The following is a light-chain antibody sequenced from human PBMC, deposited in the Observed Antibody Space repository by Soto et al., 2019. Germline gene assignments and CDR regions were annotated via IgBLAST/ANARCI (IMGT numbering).Light chain of an antibody. V-gene: IGKV3-11*01. CDR3: QQRSNWPIT. J-gene: IGKJ5*01. Sequence: EIVLTQSPATLSLSPGERATLSCRASQSVSSYLAWYQQKPGQAPRLLIYDASNRATGIPARFSGSGSGTDFTLTIRSLEPEDVAVYYGQQRSNWPITFGQGTRLEIK. CDR1: QSVSSY. CDR2: DAS.